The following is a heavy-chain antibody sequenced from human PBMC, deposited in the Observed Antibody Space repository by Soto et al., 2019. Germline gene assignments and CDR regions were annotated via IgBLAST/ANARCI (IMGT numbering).Heavy chain of an antibody. Sequence: QVQLVESGGGVVQPGRSLRLSCAASGFTFSSYGMHWVRQAPGKGLEWVAVIWYDGSNKYYADSVKGRFTISRDNSKNTLYLQMNRLRAEDTAVYYCARGFEYSSSGYGMDVWGQGTTVTVSS. V-gene: IGHV3-33*01. CDR3: ARGFEYSSSGYGMDV. D-gene: IGHD6-6*01. CDR2: IWYDGSNK. CDR1: GFTFSSYG. J-gene: IGHJ6*02.